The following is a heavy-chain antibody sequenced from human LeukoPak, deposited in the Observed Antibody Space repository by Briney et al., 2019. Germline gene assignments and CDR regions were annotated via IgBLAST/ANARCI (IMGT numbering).Heavy chain of an antibody. J-gene: IGHJ4*02. Sequence: GGSLRLSCAASGFTFSSYAMSWVRQAPGKGLEWVSGISGSGGSTYYADSVKGRFTISRDNSKNTLYLQMNSLRAEDTAVYYCAREGRPWEYYFDYWGQGTLVTVSS. CDR3: AREGRPWEYYFDY. D-gene: IGHD1-26*01. CDR2: ISGSGGST. V-gene: IGHV3-23*01. CDR1: GFTFSSYA.